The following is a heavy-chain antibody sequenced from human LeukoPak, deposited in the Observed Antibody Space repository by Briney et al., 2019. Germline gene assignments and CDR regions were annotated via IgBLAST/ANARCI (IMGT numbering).Heavy chain of an antibody. CDR2: INWNGGST. J-gene: IGHJ3*02. D-gene: IGHD1-26*01. V-gene: IGHV3-20*04. CDR1: AFTFDDYG. Sequence: PGGSLRLSCAASAFTFDDYGMSWVRQAPGKVLEWVSGINWNGGSTGYADSVKGRFTISRDNAKNSLYLQMNSLRAEDTALYYCARDEERELDHLAFDIWGQGTMVTVSS. CDR3: ARDEERELDHLAFDI.